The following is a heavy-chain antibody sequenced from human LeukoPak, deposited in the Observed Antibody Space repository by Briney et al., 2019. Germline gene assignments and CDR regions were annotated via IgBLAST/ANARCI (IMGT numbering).Heavy chain of an antibody. J-gene: IGHJ4*02. CDR2: MNLNSGNT. CDR3: ARVAGRMVRGLYYFDY. CDR1: GYTFTSYD. V-gene: IGHV1-8*01. Sequence: GASVKVSCKASGYTFTSYDINWVRQAPGQGLEWMGWMNLNSGNTGYAQKFQGRVTMTRNTSISTAYMELSSLRSEDTAVYYCARVAGRMVRGLYYFDYWGQGTLVTVSS. D-gene: IGHD3-10*01.